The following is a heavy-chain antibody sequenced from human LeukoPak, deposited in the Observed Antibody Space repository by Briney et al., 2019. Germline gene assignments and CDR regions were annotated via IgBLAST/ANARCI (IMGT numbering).Heavy chain of an antibody. D-gene: IGHD2-2*01. Sequence: GESLQISCKGSGYSFTSYWIGWVRQMPGKGLEWMGIIYPGDSDTRYSPSFQGQDTISADKSISTAYLQWSSLKASDTAMYYCARQVVPAAVDAFDIWGQGTMVTVSS. CDR2: IYPGDSDT. J-gene: IGHJ3*02. CDR1: GYSFTSYW. V-gene: IGHV5-51*01. CDR3: ARQVVPAAVDAFDI.